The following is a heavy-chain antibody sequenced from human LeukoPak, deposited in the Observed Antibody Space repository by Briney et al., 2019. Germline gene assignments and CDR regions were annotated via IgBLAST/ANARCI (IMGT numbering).Heavy chain of an antibody. CDR2: VNPNSGGT. D-gene: IGHD6-19*01. CDR1: GYTFTAHY. Sequence: ASVKVSCKASGYTFTAHYSHWVRQAPGQGLEWMGWVNPNSGGTRYAPHFQGRVVMTSDTSISTAYMELERLTSDDTAVYFCAPNSGYSSGWFTGWGQGTLVIVSS. V-gene: IGHV1-2*02. J-gene: IGHJ4*02. CDR3: APNSGYSSGWFTG.